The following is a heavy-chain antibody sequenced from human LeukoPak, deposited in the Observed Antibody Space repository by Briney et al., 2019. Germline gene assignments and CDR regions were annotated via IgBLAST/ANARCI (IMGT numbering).Heavy chain of an antibody. J-gene: IGHJ4*02. CDR1: GGSISSSGYY. D-gene: IGHD3-22*01. Sequence: PSETLSLTCTVSGGSISSSGYYWGWIRQPPGKGLEWIGSIYYSGSTYYNPSLKSRVTISVDTSKNQFSLKLSSVTAADTAVYYCARLSTMIVAYWGQGTLVTVSS. CDR3: ARLSTMIVAY. V-gene: IGHV4-39*01. CDR2: IYYSGST.